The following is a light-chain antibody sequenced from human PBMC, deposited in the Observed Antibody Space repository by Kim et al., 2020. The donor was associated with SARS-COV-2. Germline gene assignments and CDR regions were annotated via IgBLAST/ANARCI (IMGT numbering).Light chain of an antibody. J-gene: IGKJ2*01. Sequence: ENQMTQSPSSLSASVGDRVTITCRVSQSITSYLNWYQQKPGKAPKLLIYAASTLQSGVPSRFSGGGSGTDFTLTISSLQPEDIATYYGQQSYTTPYTFGQGTRLEI. CDR3: QQSYTTPYT. V-gene: IGKV1-39*01. CDR2: AAS. CDR1: QSITSY.